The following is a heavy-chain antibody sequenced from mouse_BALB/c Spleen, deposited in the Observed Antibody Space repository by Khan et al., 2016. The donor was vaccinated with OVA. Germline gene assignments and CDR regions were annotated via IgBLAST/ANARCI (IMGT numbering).Heavy chain of an antibody. V-gene: IGHV3-1*02. J-gene: IGHJ4*01. D-gene: IGHD1-1*02. CDR3: TRAGSYLDY. Sequence: EVQLLESGADLVKPSQSLSLTCTATGYSITSGYVCHGSRPFPEKKEELMSYIYCSGSINYNASLKGRFTVTRDKAKNPLFLQLSSLTSEDTATSDCTRAGSYLDYWGPGTSVTVSS. CDR1: GYSITSGYV. CDR2: IYCSGSI.